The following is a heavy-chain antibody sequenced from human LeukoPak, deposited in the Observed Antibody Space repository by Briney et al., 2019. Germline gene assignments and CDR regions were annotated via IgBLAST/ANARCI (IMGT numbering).Heavy chain of an antibody. J-gene: IGHJ4*02. V-gene: IGHV4-34*01. D-gene: IGHD6-13*01. Sequence: PSETLSLTCAVYGGSFSVYYWTWIRQPPGKGLEWIGEISHSGSTNFNPSLKSRVSMSVDTSQNQFSLTLNSVTAADTAVYYCARGQSPSSRHTPFGSWGQGTLVTVSS. CDR3: ARGQSPSSRHTPFGS. CDR2: ISHSGST. CDR1: GGSFSVYY.